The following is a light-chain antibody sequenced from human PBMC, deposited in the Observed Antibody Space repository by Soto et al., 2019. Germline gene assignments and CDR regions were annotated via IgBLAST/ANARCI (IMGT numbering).Light chain of an antibody. Sequence: QAVVTQEPSLTVSPGGTVTLTCASSTGAVTSGHYANWFQQKPGQAPRALIYSTTKKHSWTPARFSGSLLGGKPALTLSGVQPEDEAEYYCLLYYANAHPWVFGGGTKLTVL. V-gene: IGLV7-43*01. J-gene: IGLJ3*02. CDR1: TGAVTSGHY. CDR3: LLYYANAHPWV. CDR2: STT.